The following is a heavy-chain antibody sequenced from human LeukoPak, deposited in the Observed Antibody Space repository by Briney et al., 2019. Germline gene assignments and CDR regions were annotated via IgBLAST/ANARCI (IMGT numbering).Heavy chain of an antibody. CDR3: ARDHCSGGSCYSEFDY. CDR2: INPNSGGT. J-gene: IGHJ4*02. D-gene: IGHD2-15*01. CDR1: GYTFTCYY. V-gene: IGHV1-2*02. Sequence: GASVKVSCKASGYTFTCYYMHWVRQAPGQGLEWMGWINPNSGGTNYAQKFQGRVTMTRDTSISTAYMELSRLRSDDTAVYYCARDHCSGGSCYSEFDYWGQGTLVTVSS.